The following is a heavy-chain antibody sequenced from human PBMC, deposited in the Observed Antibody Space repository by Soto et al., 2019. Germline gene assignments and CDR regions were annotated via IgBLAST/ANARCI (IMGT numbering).Heavy chain of an antibody. Sequence: PSETLSLTCDVSGVSITSHYWNWIRQSPGMGLEWIGSTYFRGSASYNPSLKSRVTISLDTSKDQLSLTLSAVTAADSAVYYCARDLRSRGWFDPWGRGILVTVS. CDR2: TYFRGSA. CDR3: ARDLRSRGWFDP. J-gene: IGHJ5*02. CDR1: GVSITSHY. V-gene: IGHV4-59*11.